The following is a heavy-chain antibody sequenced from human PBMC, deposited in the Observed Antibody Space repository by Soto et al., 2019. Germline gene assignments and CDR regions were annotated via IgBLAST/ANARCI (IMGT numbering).Heavy chain of an antibody. CDR2: IHNSGTT. J-gene: IGHJ5*02. V-gene: IGHV4-59*11. CDR1: GASISSHY. CDR3: ARVPNGGYNDFAP. D-gene: IGHD3-16*01. Sequence: SETLSLTCTVSGASISSHYWSWIRQSPGKGLQWIGYIHNSGTTNYNPSLNSRVTMSIDTSKNLFSLKLISMTSADTAVYYCARVPNGGYNDFAPRGQEHLVTVPS.